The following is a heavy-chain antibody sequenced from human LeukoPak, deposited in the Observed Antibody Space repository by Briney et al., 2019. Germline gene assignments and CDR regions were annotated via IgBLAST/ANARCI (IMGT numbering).Heavy chain of an antibody. CDR3: ARGRSYNY. CDR1: GFTFSSYE. D-gene: IGHD3-10*01. J-gene: IGHJ4*02. CDR2: IGSSGSTI. Sequence: TGGSLRLSCAASGFTFSSYEMNWVRQAPGKGLEWVSYIGSSGSTINYADSVKGRFTISRDNAKNSLYLQMNSLRAEDTAVYYCARGRSYNYWGQGTLVTVSS. V-gene: IGHV3-48*03.